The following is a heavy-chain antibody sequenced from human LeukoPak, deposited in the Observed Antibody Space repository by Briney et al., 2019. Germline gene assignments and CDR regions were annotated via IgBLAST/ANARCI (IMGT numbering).Heavy chain of an antibody. V-gene: IGHV3-7*01. CDR3: ATYSILNAREFRY. J-gene: IGHJ1*01. D-gene: IGHD4-11*01. Sequence: GGSLRLSCEGSGFTFSNYWMGWVRQAPGKGLQWVANIKTDGSEKYYVDSVKGRFTISRDNAKNSVYLQMNSLGADDTAVYYCATYSILNAREFRYWGQGTLVTVTS. CDR2: IKTDGSEK. CDR1: GFTFSNYW.